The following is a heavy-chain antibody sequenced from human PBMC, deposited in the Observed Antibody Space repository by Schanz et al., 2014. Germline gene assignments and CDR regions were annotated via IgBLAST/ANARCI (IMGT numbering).Heavy chain of an antibody. CDR2: IYHSGST. V-gene: IGHV4-30-2*01. CDR1: GGSISSGGSS. CDR3: AGMATVTYFDF. D-gene: IGHD4-17*01. J-gene: IGHJ4*02. Sequence: QLQLQESGSGLVKPSQTLSLTCGVSGGSISSGGSSWNWIRLPPGKGLEWIGYIYHSGSTYYNPSLKSRVTISVDRSKNQFPLILNSVTAADTAVYYCAGMATVTYFDFWGQGALVTVSS.